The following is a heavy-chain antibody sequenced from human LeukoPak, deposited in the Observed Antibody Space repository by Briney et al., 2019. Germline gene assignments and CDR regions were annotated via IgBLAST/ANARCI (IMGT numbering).Heavy chain of an antibody. V-gene: IGHV3-9*01. J-gene: IGHJ3*02. CDR3: AKASTSYGYKDDAFDI. D-gene: IGHD3-16*01. CDR2: ISRDSRTI. CDR1: GFTFGDYA. Sequence: GGSLRLSCAASGFTFGDYAMNWGRQAPGKGLEWVSGISRDSRTINYADSVRGRFTISRDNAKSSLYLQMNSLRPEDTALYYCAKASTSYGYKDDAFDIWGQGTMVTVSS.